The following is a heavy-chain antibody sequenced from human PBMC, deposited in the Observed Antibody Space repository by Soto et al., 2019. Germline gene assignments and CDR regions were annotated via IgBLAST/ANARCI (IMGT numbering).Heavy chain of an antibody. J-gene: IGHJ4*02. V-gene: IGHV1-2*02. CDR1: GYTFTGYY. CDR3: AGGNFRY. CDR2: INPNSGDT. Sequence: ASVKVSCKASGYTFTGYYMRWMRQAPGQGLEWVGWINPNSGDTEYAQELRGRVTMTRNTSNTTAYMELTSLTSDDTGVYYCAGGNFRYWGQGTLVTVSS.